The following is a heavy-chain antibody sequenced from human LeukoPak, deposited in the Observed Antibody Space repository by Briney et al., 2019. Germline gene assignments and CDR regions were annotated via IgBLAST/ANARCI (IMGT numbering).Heavy chain of an antibody. J-gene: IGHJ4*02. Sequence: GGSPRLSCAASGFIFHDYAMHWVRQAPGKGLEWVSGVSWKSNTIGYADSVKGRFTISRDDAKKSLYLQMYSLRTEDTALYYCVKGTETGYSYGYDYWGQGTMVTVSS. D-gene: IGHD5-18*01. CDR3: VKGTETGYSYGYDY. CDR2: VSWKSNTI. V-gene: IGHV3-9*01. CDR1: GFIFHDYA.